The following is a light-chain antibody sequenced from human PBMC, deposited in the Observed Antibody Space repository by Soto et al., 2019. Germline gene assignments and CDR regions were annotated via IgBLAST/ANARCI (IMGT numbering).Light chain of an antibody. CDR2: DAS. CDR1: QIVSSN. V-gene: IGKV3-15*01. Sequence: IVMTQSPATLSVSPGERATLSCRPSQIVSSNLAWYQQKTGHAPRPLIYDASTRATGIPPRFSCSGSGTEFSLTNSSLQSDEFAVYYCQQYNNWPPNTFGGGTKVEIK. J-gene: IGKJ4*01. CDR3: QQYNNWPPNT.